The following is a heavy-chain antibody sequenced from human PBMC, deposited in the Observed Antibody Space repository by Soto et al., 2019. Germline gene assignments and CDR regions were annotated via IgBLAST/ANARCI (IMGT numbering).Heavy chain of an antibody. CDR1: GFTFSSYS. D-gene: IGHD2-2*01. J-gene: IGHJ5*01. V-gene: IGHV3-48*01. Sequence: EVQLVESGGGLVQPGGSLRLSCAASGFTFSSYSMNWVGQAPGKGLEWVSYISSSFITIYYADSVKGRFTISRDNAKNSLDLQMNSLRAGDTAVYYCARDCPGSSTTCYGNEWFDSWGQGTLVTVSS. CDR3: ARDCPGSSTTCYGNEWFDS. CDR2: ISSSFITI.